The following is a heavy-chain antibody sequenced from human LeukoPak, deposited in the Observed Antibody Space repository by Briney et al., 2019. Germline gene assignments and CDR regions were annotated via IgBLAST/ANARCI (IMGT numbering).Heavy chain of an antibody. V-gene: IGHV3-30*18. Sequence: PGGSLRLSCAASGFTFSRYGMHWVRQAPGKGLEWVAVISYDGSNKYYADSVKGRFTISRDNSKNTLYLQMNSLRAEDTAVYYCAKDSVDFWSGYYTLGFDYWGQGTLVTVSS. CDR3: AKDSVDFWSGYYTLGFDY. CDR1: GFTFSRYG. CDR2: ISYDGSNK. J-gene: IGHJ4*02. D-gene: IGHD3-3*01.